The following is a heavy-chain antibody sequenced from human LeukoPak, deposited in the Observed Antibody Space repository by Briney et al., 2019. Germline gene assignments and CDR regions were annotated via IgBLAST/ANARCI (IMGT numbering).Heavy chain of an antibody. D-gene: IGHD3-22*01. J-gene: IGHJ1*01. CDR1: GYTFTGYY. Sequence: ASVKVSCKASGYTFTGYYMHWVRQAPGQGLEWMGWINPNSGGTNYAQKFQGRVTMTRDTSISTAYMELSRLRFDDTAVYYCAKDSSGSYRGVSEYFQHWGQGTLVTVSS. CDR3: AKDSSGSYRGVSEYFQH. V-gene: IGHV1-2*02. CDR2: INPNSGGT.